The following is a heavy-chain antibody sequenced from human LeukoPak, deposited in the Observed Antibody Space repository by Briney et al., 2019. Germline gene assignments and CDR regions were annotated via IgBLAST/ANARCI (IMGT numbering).Heavy chain of an antibody. CDR3: AKERS. Sequence: GESLRLSCAASGFTFGNYAMSWVRQAPGKGLEWVSSVSGSGGETHSTDSVKGRFTISRDNSKSTLYLQMDSLRADDTAVYYCAKERSWGQGTLVTVSS. J-gene: IGHJ5*02. V-gene: IGHV3-23*01. CDR2: VSGSGGET. CDR1: GFTFGNYA.